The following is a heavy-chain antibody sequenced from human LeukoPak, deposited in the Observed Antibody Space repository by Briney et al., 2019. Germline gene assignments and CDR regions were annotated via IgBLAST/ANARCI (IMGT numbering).Heavy chain of an antibody. V-gene: IGHV3-21*01. CDR2: ISSSSSYI. Sequence: GGSLRLSCAASGFTFSSYAMNWVRQAPGKGLEWVSSISSSSSYIYYADSVKGRFTISRDNAKNSLYLQMNSLRAEDTAVYYCVQGGKEQLVNYWGQGTLVTVSS. J-gene: IGHJ4*02. CDR3: VQGGKEQLVNY. D-gene: IGHD6-6*01. CDR1: GFTFSSYA.